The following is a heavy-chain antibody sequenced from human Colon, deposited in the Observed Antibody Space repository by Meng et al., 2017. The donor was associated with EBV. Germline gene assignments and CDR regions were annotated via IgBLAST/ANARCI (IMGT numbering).Heavy chain of an antibody. CDR2: IYYTGST. V-gene: IGHV4-30-4*01. J-gene: IGHJ4*02. CDR3: ARNYYFDY. Sequence: HVRLPVSGPGLVKPSQTLSLTCTVSGGSINSSEYYWSWIRQPPGKGLEWIGYIYYTGSTYYNPSLKSRVTISMDTSKNQFSLRLSSVTAADTAVYYCARNYYFDYWGQGTLVTVSS. CDR1: GGSINSSEYY.